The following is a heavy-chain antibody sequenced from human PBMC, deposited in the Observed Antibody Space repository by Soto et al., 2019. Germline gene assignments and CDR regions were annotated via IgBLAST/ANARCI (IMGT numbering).Heavy chain of an antibody. V-gene: IGHV5-51*01. CDR3: AKHEGYCSSTTCSNFDY. Sequence: GESLKISCRGSGFTFTNYWIAWVREMPGKGLEWMGIIYPGDSDTSYSPSFQGQVTISADRSINTAYLHWSSLKASDTAMYYCAKHEGYCSSTTCSNFDYWSQGTLVTVSS. J-gene: IGHJ4*02. D-gene: IGHD2-2*01. CDR1: GFTFTNYW. CDR2: IYPGDSDT.